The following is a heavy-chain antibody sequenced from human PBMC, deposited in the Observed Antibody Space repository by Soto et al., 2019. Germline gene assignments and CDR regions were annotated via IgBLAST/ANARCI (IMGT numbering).Heavy chain of an antibody. V-gene: IGHV3-23*01. CDR2: IIPSFAST. Sequence: GGSLRLSCAAFGFTFSSFAMSWVRQASGKGLDWVSVIIPSFASTYYADSVKGRFTISRDISKNMVYLQMNSLRPEDTAVYYCAKDRSTGWYFFDYWGQGTPVTVSS. J-gene: IGHJ4*02. CDR3: AKDRSTGWYFFDY. CDR1: GFTFSSFA. D-gene: IGHD6-19*01.